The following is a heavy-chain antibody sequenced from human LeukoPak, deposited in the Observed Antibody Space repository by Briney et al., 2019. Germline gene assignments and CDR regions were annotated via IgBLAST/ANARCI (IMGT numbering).Heavy chain of an antibody. J-gene: IGHJ4*02. CDR2: ISGSGGST. Sequence: GGSLRLSCAASGNYWMHWVRQAPGKGLEWVSAISGSGGSTYYADSVKGRFTISRDNSKNTLYLQMNSLRAEDTAVYYCAKDYYGSGSQHFDFWGQGTLVTVSS. CDR3: AKDYYGSGSQHFDF. D-gene: IGHD3-10*01. CDR1: GNYW. V-gene: IGHV3-23*01.